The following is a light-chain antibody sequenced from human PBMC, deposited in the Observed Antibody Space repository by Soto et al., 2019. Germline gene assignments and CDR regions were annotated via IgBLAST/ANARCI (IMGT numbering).Light chain of an antibody. CDR1: QSISSW. J-gene: IGKJ1*01. V-gene: IGKV1-5*01. CDR2: DAS. CDR3: QQYNSYSRT. Sequence: DIQMTQSPSTLSASVGDRVTITCRASQSISSWLAWYQQKPGKAPKLLIYDASSLESGVPSRFSGSGSGTEFTLTISSLQPDDFATYYCQQYNSYSRTFGQWTKVEI.